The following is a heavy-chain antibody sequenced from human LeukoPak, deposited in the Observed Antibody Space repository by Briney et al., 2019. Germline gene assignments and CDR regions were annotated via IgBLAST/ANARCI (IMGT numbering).Heavy chain of an antibody. Sequence: GASVKVSCKASGYTFTSYYMHWVRQAPGQGLEWMGIINPSGGSTSYAQKFQGRVTMTRDMSTSTVYMELSSLRSEDTAVYYCARGKWELPVPRAFDIWGQGTMVTVSS. CDR2: INPSGGST. CDR3: ARGKWELPVPRAFDI. CDR1: GYTFTSYY. J-gene: IGHJ3*02. V-gene: IGHV1-46*01. D-gene: IGHD1-26*01.